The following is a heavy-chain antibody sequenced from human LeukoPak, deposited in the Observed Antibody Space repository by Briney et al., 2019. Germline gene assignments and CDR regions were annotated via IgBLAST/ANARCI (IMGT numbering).Heavy chain of an antibody. J-gene: IGHJ4*02. CDR2: ISGSGGST. Sequence: GGSLRLSCAASGFTFSSYAMSWVRQAPGKGLEWVSAISGSGGSTYYADSVKGRFTISRENSKNTLYLQMNSLRAEDTAVYYCAKTGVYEGSGWFGDWGQGTLVTVSS. CDR1: GFTFSSYA. D-gene: IGHD6-19*01. V-gene: IGHV3-23*01. CDR3: AKTGVYEGSGWFGD.